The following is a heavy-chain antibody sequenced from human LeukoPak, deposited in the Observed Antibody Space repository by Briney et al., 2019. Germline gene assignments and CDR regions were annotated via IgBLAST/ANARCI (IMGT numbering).Heavy chain of an antibody. Sequence: GGSLRLSCGASGFTFSSYWMSWVRKAPGKGLEWVANIKQDGSEKYYVDSVKGRFTISRDNAKNSLYLQMNSLRAEDTAVYYCARGLLWFGELSWFDPWGQGTLVTVSS. CDR1: GFTFSSYW. CDR3: ARGLLWFGELSWFDP. D-gene: IGHD3-10*01. CDR2: IKQDGSEK. V-gene: IGHV3-7*01. J-gene: IGHJ5*02.